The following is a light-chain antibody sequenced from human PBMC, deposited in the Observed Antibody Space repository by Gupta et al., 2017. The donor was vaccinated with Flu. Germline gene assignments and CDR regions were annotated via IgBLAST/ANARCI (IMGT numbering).Light chain of an antibody. CDR2: DAS. Sequence: EIVLTQSPATLSLSPGERATLSCRASQSVSSYLAWYQQKPGQAPRLLIYDASNRATGIPARFSGSGSGTDFTLTISSLEPEDFAVYYCQPRSNWPPYMYSFGQGTKLEIK. J-gene: IGKJ2*03. CDR1: QSVSSY. CDR3: QPRSNWPPYMYS. V-gene: IGKV3-11*01.